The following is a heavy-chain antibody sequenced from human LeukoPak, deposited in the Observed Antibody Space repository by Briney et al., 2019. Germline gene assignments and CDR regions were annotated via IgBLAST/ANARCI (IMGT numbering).Heavy chain of an antibody. CDR3: ARDFRSSSWYIGDY. D-gene: IGHD6-13*01. Sequence: GGSLRLSCAASGFTFSSYSMNWVRLAPGKGLEWISYISAGGTPVYYADSVEGRFTVSRDNEKNSLYLQLNSLRADDTAVYYCARDFRSSSWYIGDYWGQGAQVTVSP. CDR1: GFTFSSYS. J-gene: IGHJ4*02. V-gene: IGHV3-48*01. CDR2: ISAGGTPV.